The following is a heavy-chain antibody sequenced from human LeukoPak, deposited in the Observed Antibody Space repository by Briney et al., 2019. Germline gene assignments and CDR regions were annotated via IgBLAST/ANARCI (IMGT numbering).Heavy chain of an antibody. CDR3: ARLADCSSSSCRSFDY. CDR2: INSNSGFT. Sequence: ASVKVSCKASGYPFTGYYLHWVRQAPGQGLEWMGWINSNSGFTNYAQKFQGRVTMTRDTPISTAYMELSRLRSDDTAVYYCARLADCSSSSCRSFDYWGQGTLVTVSS. CDR1: GYPFTGYY. J-gene: IGHJ4*02. V-gene: IGHV1-2*02. D-gene: IGHD2-2*01.